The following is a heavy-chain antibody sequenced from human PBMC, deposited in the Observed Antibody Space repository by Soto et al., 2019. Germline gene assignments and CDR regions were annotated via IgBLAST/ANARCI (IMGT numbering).Heavy chain of an antibody. J-gene: IGHJ3*02. V-gene: IGHV3-74*01. CDR1: GFTFSSYW. D-gene: IGHD6-19*01. Sequence: GGSLRLSCAASGFTFSSYWMHWVRQAPGKGLVWVSRINSDGSSTSYADSVKGRFTISRDNAKNTLYLQMNSLRAEDTAVYDCARVSYSSGWDDAFDIWGQGTMVTVSS. CDR2: INSDGSST. CDR3: ARVSYSSGWDDAFDI.